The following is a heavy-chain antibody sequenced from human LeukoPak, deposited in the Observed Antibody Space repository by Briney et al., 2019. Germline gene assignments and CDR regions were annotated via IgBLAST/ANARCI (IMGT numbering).Heavy chain of an antibody. CDR3: AKDKYGDLSGGNFDY. V-gene: IGHV4-38-2*02. CDR2: IYHSGST. D-gene: IGHD2-21*01. J-gene: IGHJ4*02. CDR1: GNSISSDYY. Sequence: SETLSLTCTVSGNSISSDYYWGWIRQPPGKGLEWIGSIYHSGSTYYNPSLKSRVTISVDTSKNQFSLKLSSVTAADTAVYYCAKDKYGDLSGGNFDYWGQGTLVTVSS.